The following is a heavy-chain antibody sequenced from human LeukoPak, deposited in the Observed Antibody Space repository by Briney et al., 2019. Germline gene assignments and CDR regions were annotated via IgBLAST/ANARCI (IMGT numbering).Heavy chain of an antibody. J-gene: IGHJ4*02. CDR1: GGSISSSNYY. CDR2: IYYSGST. Sequence: SETLSLTCSVSGGSISSSNYYWGWVRQPPGKGLEWIVSIYYSGSTYYNPSLKSRITISVDTSKNQFSLKLSSVTAAGTAVYYCARRGYYGSGSYLYYFDYWGQGTLVTVSS. D-gene: IGHD3-10*01. CDR3: ARRGYYGSGSYLYYFDY. V-gene: IGHV4-39*01.